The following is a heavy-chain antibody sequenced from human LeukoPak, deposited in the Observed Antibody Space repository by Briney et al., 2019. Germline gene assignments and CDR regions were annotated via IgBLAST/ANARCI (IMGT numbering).Heavy chain of an antibody. V-gene: IGHV3-7*01. D-gene: IGHD4-23*01. Sequence: GGSLRLSCAASGFTFTTYWMTWVRQAPGKGLEWVANINQDGTEKYYVDSVKGRFTISRDNAKNSLYLQMNSLRAEDTAVYYCARPIHGNGGFDYWGQGTLVTVSS. CDR2: INQDGTEK. CDR1: GFTFTTYW. CDR3: ARPIHGNGGFDY. J-gene: IGHJ4*02.